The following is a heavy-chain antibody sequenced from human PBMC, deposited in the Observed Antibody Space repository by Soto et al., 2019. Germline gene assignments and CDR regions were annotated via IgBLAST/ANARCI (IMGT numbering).Heavy chain of an antibody. D-gene: IGHD2-15*01. CDR3: ATVSCSGGRCWDHYSYGMDV. CDR2: ITHDATLT. CDR1: GFTFSSYW. J-gene: IGHJ6*02. Sequence: EVQLVESGGGLVQPGGSLRLSCAASGFTFSSYWMHWYRQTPGKGLVWVSGITHDATLTRYPDSVKGRFTISRDNAKNTLDSQINSLRVEDTSVYYCATVSCSGGRCWDHYSYGMDVWCQATTVTVSS. V-gene: IGHV3-74*01.